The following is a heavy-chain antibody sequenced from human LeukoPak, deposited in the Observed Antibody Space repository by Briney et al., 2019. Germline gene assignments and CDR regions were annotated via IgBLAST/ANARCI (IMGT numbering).Heavy chain of an antibody. D-gene: IGHD2-2*02. CDR3: ARGLPGTATPGDY. J-gene: IGHJ4*02. CDR1: GGSISSYY. Sequence: SETLSLTCTVSGGSISSYYWSWIRQPPGKGLEWFGYIYYSGSTKYNPSLKSRVTISVDTSKNQFSLKLRSVTVADTAMYYCARGLPGTATPGDYWGQGTLVTVSS. CDR2: IYYSGST. V-gene: IGHV4-59*08.